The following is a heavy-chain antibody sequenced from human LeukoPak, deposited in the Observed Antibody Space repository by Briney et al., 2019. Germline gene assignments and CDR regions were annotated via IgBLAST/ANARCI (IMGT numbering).Heavy chain of an antibody. CDR1: GYIFTSYW. V-gene: IGHV5-51*01. D-gene: IGHD5-18*01. CDR2: IYPADSDT. J-gene: IGHJ4*02. CDR3: ARPKTLGGYNYEFEF. Sequence: GESLKISCKGSGYIFTSYWIGRVRQMPGKGLEWMGIIYPADSDTRYNPSFQGQVTISADKSSSTAYLQWSSLKASDTAIYYCARPKTLGGYNYEFEFWGQGTLVTVSS.